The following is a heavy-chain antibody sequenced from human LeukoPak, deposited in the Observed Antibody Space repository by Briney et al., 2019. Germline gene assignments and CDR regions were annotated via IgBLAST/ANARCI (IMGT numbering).Heavy chain of an antibody. J-gene: IGHJ4*02. V-gene: IGHV3-48*01. D-gene: IGHD4-17*01. CDR2: ISSSSSTI. CDR3: VRRGDYGDL. CDR1: GFTFSSYS. Sequence: GGSLRLSCAASGFTFSSYSMNWVRQAPGKGLEWVSYISSSSSTIYYADSVMGRFTISRDNAKNSLHLQMNSLRAEDTAVYYCVRRGDYGDLWGQGTLVTVSS.